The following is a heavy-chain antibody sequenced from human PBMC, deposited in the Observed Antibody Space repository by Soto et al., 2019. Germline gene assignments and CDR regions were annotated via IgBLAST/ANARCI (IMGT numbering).Heavy chain of an antibody. CDR1: GYTFNSYG. V-gene: IGHV1-18*01. CDR2: ISAYNGNT. Sequence: QVQLVQSGAEVKKPGASVKVSCKASGYTFNSYGISWVRQAPGQGLEWMGWISAYNGNTKYAQKVQGRVTMTTDTSTNTAYMELRSLRSDDTDVYYCARDPALGGPFDYWGQGTLVTVSS. D-gene: IGHD3-16*01. J-gene: IGHJ4*02. CDR3: ARDPALGGPFDY.